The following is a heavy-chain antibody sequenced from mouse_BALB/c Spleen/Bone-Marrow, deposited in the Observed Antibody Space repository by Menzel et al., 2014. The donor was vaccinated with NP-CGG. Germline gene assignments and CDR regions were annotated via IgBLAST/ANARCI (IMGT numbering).Heavy chain of an antibody. CDR3: ARDGYSSLAMDY. V-gene: IGHV1-9*01. CDR2: ILPGSTST. CDR1: GYTFSGYW. Sequence: VQLQQSGAELMKPGASVKISCKTTGYTFSGYWIEWVKQRPGHGLEWIGEILPGSTSTNYNEKFEDKATFTADTSSNTAYIQLSSLTSGDSAVYYCARDGYSSLAMDYWGQGTSVTVSS. D-gene: IGHD2-3*01. J-gene: IGHJ4*01.